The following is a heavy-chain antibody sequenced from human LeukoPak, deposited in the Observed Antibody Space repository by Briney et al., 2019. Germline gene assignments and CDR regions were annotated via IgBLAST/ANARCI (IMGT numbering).Heavy chain of an antibody. D-gene: IGHD2-2*01. J-gene: IGHJ3*02. V-gene: IGHV4-4*07. CDR3: ARYCNSASCSGFKGAFDI. CDR1: GGFLTTHY. Sequence: PSETLSLTCTVSGGFLTTHYWAWVRQPAGRGLEWIGRVHSTGSTSYSPYFESRVSMSVDTSKNQLSLRLTSVTVADSAMYYCARYCNSASCSGFKGAFDIWGHGTMVTVSS. CDR2: VHSTGST.